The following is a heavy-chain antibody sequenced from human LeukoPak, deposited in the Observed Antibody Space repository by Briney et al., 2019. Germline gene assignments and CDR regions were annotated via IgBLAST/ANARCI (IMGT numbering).Heavy chain of an antibody. Sequence: GGSLRLACVASGFSFSSYVMNWVRQAPGTGLEWVSAISGNGGSTYYADSVEGRFTIPRDNSKNTLSLQMNSLRAEDTAVYYCAKGIELWLTYFDHWGQGTLVTASS. D-gene: IGHD5-18*01. J-gene: IGHJ4*02. V-gene: IGHV3-23*01. CDR1: GFSFSSYV. CDR2: ISGNGGST. CDR3: AKGIELWLTYFDH.